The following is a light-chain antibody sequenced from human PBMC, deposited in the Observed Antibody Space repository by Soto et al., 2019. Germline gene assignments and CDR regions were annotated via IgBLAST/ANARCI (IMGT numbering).Light chain of an antibody. J-gene: IGLJ3*02. CDR2: GVT. CDR3: SSYSTSYTWV. CDR1: SSDIGSQNF. V-gene: IGLV2-14*01. Sequence: QSALTQPASVSGSPGQSITSSCTGTSSDIGSQNFVSWHQQRPGKAPKFIIYGVTNRPSGVSNRFSGSKSGNTASLTISGLQADDEADYYCSSYSTSYTWVFGGGTKVTVL.